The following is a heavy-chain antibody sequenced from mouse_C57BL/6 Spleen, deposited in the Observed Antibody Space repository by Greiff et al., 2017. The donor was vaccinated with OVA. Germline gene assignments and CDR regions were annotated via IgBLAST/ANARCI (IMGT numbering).Heavy chain of an antibody. J-gene: IGHJ2*01. CDR1: GYTFTDYY. CDR3: ARSYGYYYFDY. Sequence: EVQLQQSGPELVKPGASVKISCKASGYTFTDYYMNWVKQSHGKSLEWIGDINPNNGGTSYNQKFKGKATLTVDKSSSTAYMELRSLTSEYSAVYYCARSYGYYYFDYWGQGTTLTVSS. V-gene: IGHV1-26*01. CDR2: INPNNGGT. D-gene: IGHD2-2*01.